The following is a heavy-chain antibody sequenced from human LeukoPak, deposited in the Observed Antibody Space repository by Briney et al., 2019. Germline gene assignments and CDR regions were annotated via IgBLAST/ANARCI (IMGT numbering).Heavy chain of an antibody. CDR3: ARVDTAMAYAFDI. D-gene: IGHD5-18*01. Sequence: PGGSLRLSCAASGFTFSSYAMHWVRQAPGKGLGWVAVISYDGSNKYYADSVKGRFTISRDNSKNTLYLQMNSLRAEDTAVYYCARVDTAMAYAFDIWGQGTMVTVSS. CDR1: GFTFSSYA. CDR2: ISYDGSNK. J-gene: IGHJ3*02. V-gene: IGHV3-30-3*01.